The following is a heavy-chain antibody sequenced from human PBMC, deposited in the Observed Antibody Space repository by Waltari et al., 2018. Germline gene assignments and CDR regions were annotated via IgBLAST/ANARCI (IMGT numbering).Heavy chain of an antibody. V-gene: IGHV4-34*01. CDR2: IHHSGSI. Sequence: QMQLQQWGAGLLKPSETLSLTCAVSGESFIGYYWNWIRQPPGRGLERIGEIHHSGSINYNPSLESRVTISQDMSKNQFSLKLTSVTAADTAVYYCVRGKMYSRPYFDYWGQGTLVTVSS. D-gene: IGHD6-13*01. CDR3: VRGKMYSRPYFDY. CDR1: GESFIGYY. J-gene: IGHJ4*02.